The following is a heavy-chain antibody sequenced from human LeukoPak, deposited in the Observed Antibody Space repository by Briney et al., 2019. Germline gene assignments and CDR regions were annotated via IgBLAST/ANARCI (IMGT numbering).Heavy chain of an antibody. V-gene: IGHV3-30*03. CDR1: GFTFSGYG. CDR2: ISSNKNTK. D-gene: IGHD6-13*01. Sequence: PGGSLRLSCAASGFTFSGYGLHWVRQAPGKGLEWLSFISSNKNTKNYADSVQGRFTISRDNSKNTLYLQMNSLRAEDTAVYYCARPGIAAAATDYWGQGTLVTVSS. CDR3: ARPGIAAAATDY. J-gene: IGHJ4*02.